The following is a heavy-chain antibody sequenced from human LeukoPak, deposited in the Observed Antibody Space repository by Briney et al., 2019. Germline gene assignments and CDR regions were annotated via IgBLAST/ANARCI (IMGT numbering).Heavy chain of an antibody. D-gene: IGHD6-13*01. CDR2: INPSGGST. Sequence: ASVKVSCKASGYTFTSYYMHWVRQAPGQGLEWMGIINPSGGSTSYAQKFQGRVTMTRDTSTSTVYMELSSLRSEDTAVYYCVRAQQLAFFDYWGQGTLVTVSS. J-gene: IGHJ4*02. V-gene: IGHV1-46*01. CDR1: GYTFTSYY. CDR3: VRAQQLAFFDY.